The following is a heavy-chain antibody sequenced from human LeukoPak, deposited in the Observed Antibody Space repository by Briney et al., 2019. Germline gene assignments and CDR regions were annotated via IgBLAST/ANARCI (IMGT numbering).Heavy chain of an antibody. V-gene: IGHV4-30-2*05. J-gene: IGHJ3*02. D-gene: IGHD1-1*01. CDR1: GGSISSGGYS. Sequence: SETLSLTCAVSGGSISSGGYSWSWIRQPPGKGLEWIGYIYHSGSTYYNPSLKSRVTISVDTSKNQFSLKLSTVTAADTAVYYCARLTTVSWAFDIWGQGTMATVSS. CDR2: IYHSGST. CDR3: ARLTTVSWAFDI.